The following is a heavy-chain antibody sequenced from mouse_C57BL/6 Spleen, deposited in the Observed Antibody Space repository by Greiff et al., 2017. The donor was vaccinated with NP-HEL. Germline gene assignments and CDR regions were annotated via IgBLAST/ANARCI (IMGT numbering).Heavy chain of an antibody. D-gene: IGHD2-4*01. CDR3: ARGYDYAFAY. CDR1: GYAFTNYL. V-gene: IGHV1-54*01. J-gene: IGHJ3*01. CDR2: INPGSGGT. Sequence: LVESGAELVRPGTSVKVSCKASGYAFTNYLIEWVKQRPGQGLEWIGVINPGSGGTNYNEKFKGKATLTADKSSSTAYMQLSSLTSEDSAVYFCARGYDYAFAYWGQGTLVTVSA.